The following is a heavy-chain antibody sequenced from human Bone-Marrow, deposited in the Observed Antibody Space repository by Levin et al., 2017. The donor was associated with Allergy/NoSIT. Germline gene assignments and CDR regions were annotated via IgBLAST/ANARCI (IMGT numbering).Heavy chain of an antibody. V-gene: IGHV5-51*01. J-gene: IGHJ4*02. D-gene: IGHD6-13*01. CDR3: ARQEGITAAGAALGY. CDR2: IYPGDSDT. CDR1: GYSFTRYW. Sequence: PGESLKISCEGSGYSFTRYWIGWVRQMPGKGLEWMGIIYPGDSDTRYSPSFQGQVTMSADKSISTAYLQWSSLQASDSAMYYCARQEGITAAGAALGYWGQGTLVTVSS.